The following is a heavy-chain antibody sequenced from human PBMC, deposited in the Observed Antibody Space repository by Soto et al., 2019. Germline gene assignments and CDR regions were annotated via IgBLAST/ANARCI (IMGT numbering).Heavy chain of an antibody. CDR1: GGTFRSNA. V-gene: IGHV1-69*11. D-gene: IGHD4-4*01. J-gene: IGHJ3*02. CDR2: IIPIVGTT. CDR3: AREGFTFGPGAVRGAFDT. Sequence: QVQLVQSVTEVRKPGSSVNVSCRASGGTFRSNAISWVRQAPGQGLEWRGNIIPIVGTTKNAQNFQGRITITADESTNTAYMQLSSLTSEATAIYYCAREGFTFGPGAVRGAFDTWGQGTMVTVSS.